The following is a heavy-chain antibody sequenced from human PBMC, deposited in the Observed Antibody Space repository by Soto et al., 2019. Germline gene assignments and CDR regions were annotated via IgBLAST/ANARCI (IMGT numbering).Heavy chain of an antibody. CDR3: AHSRNLITEDAQVGDFDY. D-gene: IGHD1-26*01. V-gene: IGHV2-5*02. CDR2: IYWDDDE. CDR1: GFSLTTDGEG. J-gene: IGHJ4*02. Sequence: QITLKESGPTLVKSTQTLTLTCTFSGFSLTTDGEGVGWVRQSPGEALEWLALIYWDDDERYSPSLKTRLTITKAISRIQVVLVMTSMEPVYTGTYFCAHSRNLITEDAQVGDFDYWGQGT.